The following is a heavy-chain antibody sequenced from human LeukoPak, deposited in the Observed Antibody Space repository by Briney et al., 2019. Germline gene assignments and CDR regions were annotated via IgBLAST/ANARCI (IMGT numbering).Heavy chain of an antibody. CDR3: ARTYYYDSSGYHLDY. Sequence: SETLSLTCTVSGGSISSYYWSWIRQPPGRGLEWIGYIYYSGSTNYNPSLKSRVTISVDTSKNQFSLKLSSVTAADTAVYYCARTYYYDSSGYHLDYWGQGTLVTVSS. V-gene: IGHV4-59*01. J-gene: IGHJ4*02. CDR1: GGSISSYY. D-gene: IGHD3-22*01. CDR2: IYYSGST.